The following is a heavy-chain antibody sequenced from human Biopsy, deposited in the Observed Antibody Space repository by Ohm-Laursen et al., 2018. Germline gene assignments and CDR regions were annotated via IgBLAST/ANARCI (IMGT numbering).Heavy chain of an antibody. Sequence: TLSLTWTVSGGSISNNNYYWGWIRQPPGKGLEWIGSIFYRGSTHYKPSLKSRVNISVDTSKNLFSLKLNSVTAADTAVYYCARDYDTSGYYYVSWGQGTLVTVSS. CDR3: ARDYDTSGYYYVS. V-gene: IGHV4-39*01. J-gene: IGHJ5*02. CDR2: IFYRGST. CDR1: GGSISNNNYY. D-gene: IGHD3-22*01.